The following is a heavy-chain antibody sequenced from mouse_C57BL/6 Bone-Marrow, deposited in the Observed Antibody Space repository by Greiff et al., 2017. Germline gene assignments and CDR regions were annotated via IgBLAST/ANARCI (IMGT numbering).Heavy chain of an antibody. D-gene: IGHD2-3*01. CDR3: ARGWLLFDD. J-gene: IGHJ2*01. Sequence: QVQLQQPGAELVKPGASVKMSCKASGYTFTSYWITWVKQRPGQGLEWIGDIYPGSGSTNYNEKFKSKATLTGDTSSSTAYMQLSSLTSEDSAVYYCARGWLLFDDWGQGTTLTVSS. V-gene: IGHV1-55*01. CDR2: IYPGSGST. CDR1: GYTFTSYW.